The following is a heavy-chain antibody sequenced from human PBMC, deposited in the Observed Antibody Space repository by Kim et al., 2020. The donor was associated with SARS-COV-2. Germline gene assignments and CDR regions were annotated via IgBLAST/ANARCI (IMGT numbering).Heavy chain of an antibody. CDR3: VKIVWGDDSRNDC. Sequence: GGSLRLSCAASGFTFSSYAMNWVRQAPGKGLEWVSAISGSGGSAYYADSVKGRFTISRDNSKNTLYLQMNSLRAEDTAAYYCVKIVWGDDSRNDCWGQGTLVTVSS. J-gene: IGHJ4*02. V-gene: IGHV3-23*01. CDR1: GFTFSSYA. D-gene: IGHD3-22*01. CDR2: ISGSGGSA.